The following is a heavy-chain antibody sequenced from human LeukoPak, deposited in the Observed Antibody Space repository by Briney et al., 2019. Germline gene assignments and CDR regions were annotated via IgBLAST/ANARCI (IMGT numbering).Heavy chain of an antibody. D-gene: IGHD2-2*01. Sequence: PGGSLRLSCAASGFTFSSYWMTWVRQAPGKGLEWVANIRHDGGVKYYMDSAKGRFTLSRDNAKSSLYLQMNSLRVEDTAMYFCARTVVVVVGASDYFDYWGQGTLVTVSS. J-gene: IGHJ4*02. CDR1: GFTFSSYW. V-gene: IGHV3-7*03. CDR2: IRHDGGVK. CDR3: ARTVVVVVGASDYFDY.